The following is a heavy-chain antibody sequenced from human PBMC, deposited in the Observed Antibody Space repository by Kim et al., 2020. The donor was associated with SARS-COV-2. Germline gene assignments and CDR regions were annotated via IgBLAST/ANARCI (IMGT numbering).Heavy chain of an antibody. Sequence: SETLSLTCTVSGGSISSSSYYWGWIRQPPGKGLEWIGSIYYSGSTYYNPSLKSRVTISVDTSKNQFSLKLSSVTAADTAVYYCARAACSSTSCHAPRGYYYAMDVWGQGTTVTVSS. CDR2: IYYSGST. CDR1: GGSISSSSYY. D-gene: IGHD2-2*01. V-gene: IGHV4-39*07. J-gene: IGHJ6*02. CDR3: ARAACSSTSCHAPRGYYYAMDV.